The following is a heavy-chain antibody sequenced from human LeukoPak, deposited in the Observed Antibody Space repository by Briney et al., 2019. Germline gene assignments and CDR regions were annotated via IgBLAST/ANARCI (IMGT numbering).Heavy chain of an antibody. CDR2: ISAYNGNT. CDR3: AVGPMRAPNWFDP. V-gene: IGHV1-18*01. J-gene: IGHJ5*02. Sequence: WXXWISAYNGNTNYAQKLQGRVTMTTDTSTSTAYMELRSLRSDDTAVYYCAVGPMRAPNWFDPWGQGTLVTVSS.